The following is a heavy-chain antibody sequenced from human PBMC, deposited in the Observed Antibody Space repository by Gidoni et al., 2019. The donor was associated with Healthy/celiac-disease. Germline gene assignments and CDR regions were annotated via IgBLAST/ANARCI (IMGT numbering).Heavy chain of an antibody. CDR2: ISSSSSTI. CDR1: GFTFSSYS. J-gene: IGHJ4*02. Sequence: VQVVESGGGLVQPGGSLRLSCAVSGFTFSSYSMNWVRQAPGKGLEWVSYISSSSSTIYYADSVKGRFTISRDNAKNSLYLQMNSLRAEDTAVYYCARGISTTFGGVIGHWGQGTLVTVSS. D-gene: IGHD3-16*02. CDR3: ARGISTTFGGVIGH. V-gene: IGHV3-48*01.